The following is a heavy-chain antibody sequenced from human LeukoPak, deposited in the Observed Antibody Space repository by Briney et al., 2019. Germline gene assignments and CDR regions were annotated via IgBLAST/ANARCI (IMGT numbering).Heavy chain of an antibody. V-gene: IGHV5-51*01. J-gene: IGHJ4*02. CDR1: GYSFTSYW. CDR3: ARIKRRQQLVPEFDY. Sequence: GESLKISCKGSGYSFTSYWIGWVRQMPGKGLEWMGIIYPGDSDTRYSPSFQGQVTISADKSISTAYLQWSSLKASDTAMYYCARIKRRQQLVPEFDYWGQGTLVTVSS. D-gene: IGHD6-13*01. CDR2: IYPGDSDT.